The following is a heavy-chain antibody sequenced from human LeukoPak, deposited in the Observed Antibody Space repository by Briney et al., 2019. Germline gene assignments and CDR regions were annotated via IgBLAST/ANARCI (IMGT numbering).Heavy chain of an antibody. CDR2: ISSSGSPI. D-gene: IGHD1-26*01. CDR3: ARDAVRSGEFDH. J-gene: IGHJ4*02. Sequence: GGSLRLSCAASGFTFSSYEMNWVRQAPGKGLEWVSYISSSGSPIYYADSVKGRFTISRDNAKNSLYLQMNSLRAEDTAAYYCARDAVRSGEFDHWGQGTLVSVSS. CDR1: GFTFSSYE. V-gene: IGHV3-48*03.